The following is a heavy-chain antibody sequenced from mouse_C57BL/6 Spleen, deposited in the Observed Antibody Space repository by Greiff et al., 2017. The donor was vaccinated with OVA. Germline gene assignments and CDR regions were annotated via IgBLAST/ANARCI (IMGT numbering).Heavy chain of an antibody. CDR3: ARDYDYDDYYARDY. J-gene: IGHJ4*01. V-gene: IGHV1-81*01. CDR1: GYTFTSYG. CDR2: IYPRSGNT. Sequence: VQLQESGAELARPGASVKLSCKASGYTFTSYGISWVKQRTGQGLEWIGEIYPRSGNTYYNEKFKGKATLTADKSTSTAYMELRSLTSEDSAVYFCARDYDYDDYYARDYWGQGTSVTVSS. D-gene: IGHD2-4*01.